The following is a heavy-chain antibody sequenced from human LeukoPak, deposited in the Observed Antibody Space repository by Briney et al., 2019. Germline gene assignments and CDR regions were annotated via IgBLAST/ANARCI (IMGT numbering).Heavy chain of an antibody. J-gene: IGHJ4*02. CDR3: ARDSSGYSDYFDY. V-gene: IGHV1-2*02. D-gene: IGHD3-22*01. CDR1: GYTFTGYY. CDR2: INPNSGGT. Sequence: ASVKVSCKASGYTFTGYYMHWVRQAPGQGLEWMGWINPNSGGTNYAQKFQGRVTMTRDTSISTAYMELSRLRSDDTAVYYCARDSSGYSDYFDYWAREPWSPSPQ.